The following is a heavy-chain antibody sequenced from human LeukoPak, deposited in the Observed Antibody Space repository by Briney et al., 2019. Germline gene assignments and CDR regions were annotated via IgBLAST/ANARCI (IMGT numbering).Heavy chain of an antibody. D-gene: IGHD6-19*01. V-gene: IGHV3-30*02. CDR3: AKDSRDSSGWHIFDY. J-gene: IGHJ4*02. Sequence: GSLRLSCAASGFTFSSYGMHWVRQAPGKGLEWVAFIRYDGSNKYYADSVKGRFTISRDNSKNTLYLQMNSLRAEDTAVYYCAKDSRDSSGWHIFDYWGQGTLVTVSS. CDR1: GFTFSSYG. CDR2: IRYDGSNK.